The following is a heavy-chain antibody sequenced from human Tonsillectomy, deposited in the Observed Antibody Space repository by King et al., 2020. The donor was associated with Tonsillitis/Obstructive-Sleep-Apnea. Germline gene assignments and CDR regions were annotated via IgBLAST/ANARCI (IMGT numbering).Heavy chain of an antibody. Sequence: VQLVESGGGLVQPGGSLRLSCAASGFTFSNYAMSWVRQAPGKGLEWVSGISGSGSSTYYADSVKGRFTISRDNSKNTLYLQMNSLRDEDTAVYYCAKMLDVVVLTVVMAFDYWGQGTLVTVSS. CDR2: ISGSGSST. CDR1: GFTFSNYA. J-gene: IGHJ4*02. V-gene: IGHV3-23*04. CDR3: AKMLDVVVLTVVMAFDY. D-gene: IGHD2-21*02.